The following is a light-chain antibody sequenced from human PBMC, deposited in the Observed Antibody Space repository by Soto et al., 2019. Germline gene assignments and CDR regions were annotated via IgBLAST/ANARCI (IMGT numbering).Light chain of an antibody. CDR3: RQVNVYPST. CDR2: GAS. J-gene: IGKJ4*01. Sequence: EIVMTQSPATLSVSPGERATLSCRASQSVGSSLAWYQQEPGQAPRLLIYGASTRATGIPARFSGSGSGTEFTLTISSLQPEDFATYYCRQVNVYPSTFGGGTKVDIK. CDR1: QSVGSS. V-gene: IGKV3-15*01.